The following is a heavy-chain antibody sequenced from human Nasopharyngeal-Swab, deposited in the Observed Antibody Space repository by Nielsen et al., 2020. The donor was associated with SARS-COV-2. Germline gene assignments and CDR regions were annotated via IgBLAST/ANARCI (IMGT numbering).Heavy chain of an antibody. D-gene: IGHD3-3*01. CDR2: IIPIFGTA. V-gene: IGHV1-69*13. CDR1: GGTFSSYA. CDR3: AREPITIFGVVTNPYYGMDV. J-gene: IGHJ6*02. Sequence: SVKVSCKASGGTFSSYAISWVRQAPGQGLEWMGGIIPIFGTANYAQKFQGRVTITADESTSTAYMELSSLRSEDTAVYYCAREPITIFGVVTNPYYGMDVWGQGTTVTVSS.